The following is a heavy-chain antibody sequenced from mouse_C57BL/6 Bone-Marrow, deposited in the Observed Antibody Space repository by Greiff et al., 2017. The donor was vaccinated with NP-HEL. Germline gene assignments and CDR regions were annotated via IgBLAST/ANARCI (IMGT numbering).Heavy chain of an antibody. CDR1: GFTFSSYA. V-gene: IGHV5-4*01. D-gene: IGHD1-1*01. CDR3: ATLRYAMDY. J-gene: IGHJ4*01. Sequence: EVHLVESGGGLVKPGGSLKLSCAASGFTFSSYAMSWVRQTPEKRLEWVATISDGGSYTYYPDNVKGRFTISRDTAKNNLYLQMSHLKSEDTAMYYCATLRYAMDYWGQGTSVTVSS. CDR2: ISDGGSYT.